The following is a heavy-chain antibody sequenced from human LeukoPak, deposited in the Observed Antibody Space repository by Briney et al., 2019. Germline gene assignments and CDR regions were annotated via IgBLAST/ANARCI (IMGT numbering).Heavy chain of an antibody. CDR2: ISYDGSNK. Sequence: PGGSLRLSCAASGFTFSSYGMHWVRQAPGKGLEWVAVISYDGSNKYYADSVKGRFTISRDNSKNTLYQQMNSLRAEDTAVYYCAKGYCSSTSCYVDYWGQGTLVTVSS. J-gene: IGHJ4*02. V-gene: IGHV3-30*18. CDR3: AKGYCSSTSCYVDY. CDR1: GFTFSSYG. D-gene: IGHD2-2*01.